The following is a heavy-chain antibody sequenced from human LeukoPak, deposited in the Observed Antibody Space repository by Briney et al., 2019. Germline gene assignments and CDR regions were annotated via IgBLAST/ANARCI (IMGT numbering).Heavy chain of an antibody. CDR2: ISTYNGDK. J-gene: IGHJ5*02. CDR1: GYTFTNYA. Sequence: GSVKVSCKASGYTFTNYAFSWVRQAPGQGLEWMGWISTYNGDKNYAQKLPGRVTMTTDTSTTTAYMEVRSLRSDDTAVYYCARTYGSWSYLLDPWGQGTLVTVSS. CDR3: ARTYGSWSYLLDP. V-gene: IGHV1-18*01. D-gene: IGHD3-10*01.